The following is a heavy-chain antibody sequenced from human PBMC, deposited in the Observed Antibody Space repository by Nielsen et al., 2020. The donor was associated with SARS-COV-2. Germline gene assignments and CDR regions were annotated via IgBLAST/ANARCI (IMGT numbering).Heavy chain of an antibody. D-gene: IGHD6-19*01. V-gene: IGHV4-59*01. CDR2: IHYTAST. CDR1: SGSISGFY. J-gene: IGHJ4*02. Sequence: SETLSLTCTVSSGSISGFYWTWIRQPPGKGLEWIGHIHYTASTIYSDSLKSRLRMSVDRTKNQFSLTLSSVTAADTAVYYCARVASNGWAYYFDYWGQGALVTVSS. CDR3: ARVASNGWAYYFDY.